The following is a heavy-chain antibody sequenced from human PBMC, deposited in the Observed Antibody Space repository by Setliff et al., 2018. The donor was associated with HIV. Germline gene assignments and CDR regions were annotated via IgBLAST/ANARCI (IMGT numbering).Heavy chain of an antibody. D-gene: IGHD4-17*01. CDR1: GYTFTSYS. J-gene: IGHJ6*03. Sequence: ASVKVSCKASGYTFTSYSLHWVRQAPGQRLEWMGRIKAGNGDTRYSQKFQGRVTISRDASASTAYMEVNSLRSDDTAVYYCARVATTVISLGDYYYYMDVWGKGTLVTVSS. CDR2: IKAGNGDT. V-gene: IGHV1-3*01. CDR3: ARVATTVISLGDYYYYMDV.